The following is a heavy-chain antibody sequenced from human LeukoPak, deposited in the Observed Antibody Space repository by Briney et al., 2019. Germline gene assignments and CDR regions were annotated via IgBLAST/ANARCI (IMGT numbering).Heavy chain of an antibody. Sequence: GGSLRLSCAASGFTVSSNHMSWVRQAPGKGLEWVSVIYSGGTIYYADSVKGRFTISRDNSKNTVYLEMNSLRAEDTAVYYCARDGEDHYYDYWGQGTLVTVST. CDR1: GFTVSSNH. CDR2: IYSGGTI. D-gene: IGHD7-27*01. CDR3: ARDGEDHYYDY. J-gene: IGHJ4*02. V-gene: IGHV3-66*01.